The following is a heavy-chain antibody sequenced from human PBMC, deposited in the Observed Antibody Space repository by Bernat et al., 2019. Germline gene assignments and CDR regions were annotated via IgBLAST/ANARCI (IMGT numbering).Heavy chain of an antibody. V-gene: IGHV3-11*05. CDR1: GFTFSDYY. CDR2: ISSSSSYT. Sequence: QVQLVESGGGLVKPGGSLRLSCAASGFTFSDYYMSWIRQAPGKGLDWVSYISSSSSYTNNADSVKGRYTSSRDNAKNSLYLQMNRLRAEDTAVYYCARGTSTSAPYMDVWGKGTTVTVS. J-gene: IGHJ6*03. CDR3: ARGTSTSAPYMDV.